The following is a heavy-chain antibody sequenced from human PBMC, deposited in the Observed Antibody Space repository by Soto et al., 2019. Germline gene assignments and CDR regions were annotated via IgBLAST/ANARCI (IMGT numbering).Heavy chain of an antibody. CDR1: GFTFSSYS. J-gene: IGHJ5*02. CDR2: ISSSSSYI. Sequence: GGSLRLSCAASGFTFSSYSMNWVRQAPGKGLEWVSSISSSSSYIYYADSVKGRFTISRDNAKNSLYLQMNSLRAEDTAVYYCARDFFDYYDSRRSWFDPWGQGTLVTVSS. CDR3: ARDFFDYYDSRRSWFDP. V-gene: IGHV3-21*01. D-gene: IGHD3-22*01.